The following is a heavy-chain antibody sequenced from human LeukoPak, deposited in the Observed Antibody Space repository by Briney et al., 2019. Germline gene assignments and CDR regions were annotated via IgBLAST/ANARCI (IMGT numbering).Heavy chain of an antibody. D-gene: IGHD6-13*01. J-gene: IGHJ4*02. V-gene: IGHV4-59*01. CDR3: ARERSSWYPEYYFDY. CDR1: GGSISSYY. CDR2: IYYSGST. Sequence: SETLSLTCTVSGGSISSYYWSWIRQPPGKGLESIGYIYYSGSTNYNPSLKSRVTISVDTSKNQFSLKLSSVTAADTAVYYCARERSSWYPEYYFDYWGQGTLVTVSS.